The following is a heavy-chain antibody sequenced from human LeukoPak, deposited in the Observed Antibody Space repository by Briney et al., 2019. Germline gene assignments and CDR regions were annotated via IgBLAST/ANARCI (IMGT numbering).Heavy chain of an antibody. CDR3: ARGVNSGYFDY. D-gene: IGHD1-26*01. CDR2: MYHSGST. J-gene: IGHJ4*02. V-gene: IGHV4-38-2*01. Sequence: SETLSLTCGVSGYSISSAYYWGWIRQPPGKGLEWIGTMYHSGSTNYNPSLKSRVTISVDTSKNQFSLKLTSVTAADTAVYYCARGVNSGYFDYCGQGTLVTVSS. CDR1: GYSISSAYY.